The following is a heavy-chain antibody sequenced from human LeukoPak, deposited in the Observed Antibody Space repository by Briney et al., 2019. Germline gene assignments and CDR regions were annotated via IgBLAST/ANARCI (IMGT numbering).Heavy chain of an antibody. Sequence: ASVKGSCKASGYTFTGYYMHWVRQAPGQGLEWMGWINPNSGGTNYAQKFQGRVTMSRDTSISTAYMELSRLRSDDTAVYYCARGGLPLGYCSSTSCYTLGSDYWGQGTLVTVSS. CDR3: ARGGLPLGYCSSTSCYTLGSDY. CDR2: INPNSGGT. D-gene: IGHD2-2*02. V-gene: IGHV1-2*02. J-gene: IGHJ4*02. CDR1: GYTFTGYY.